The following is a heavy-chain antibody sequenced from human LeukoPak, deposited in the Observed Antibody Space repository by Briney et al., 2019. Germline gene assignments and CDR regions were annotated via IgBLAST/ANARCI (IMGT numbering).Heavy chain of an antibody. D-gene: IGHD4-11*01. J-gene: IGHJ4*02. CDR2: ISSGSSYI. Sequence: GGSLRLSCAASGFTFITYTMNWVRQAPGKGLGGVSSISSGSSYIYYSDSVQGRFTISRDNAKNSLYLQMNSLRAEDTAVYYCTRGTPTTRDFDYWGQGTLVTVSS. CDR3: TRGTPTTRDFDY. V-gene: IGHV3-21*01. CDR1: GFTFITYT.